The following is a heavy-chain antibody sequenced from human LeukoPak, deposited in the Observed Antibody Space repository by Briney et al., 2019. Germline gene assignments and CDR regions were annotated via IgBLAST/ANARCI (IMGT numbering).Heavy chain of an antibody. CDR3: ARRSAAQAFDY. J-gene: IGHJ4*02. V-gene: IGHV3-23*01. CDR1: GFTFNNYA. Sequence: GGSLRLSCAASGFTFNNYAMSWVRQAPGKGLEWVSTISGGGGSTYYAYYADSVRGRFTLSRDNSKYTLYLQMNSLRAEDTAIYYCARRSAAQAFDYWGRGTLVTVSS. CDR2: ISGGGGSTYYA. D-gene: IGHD4-17*01.